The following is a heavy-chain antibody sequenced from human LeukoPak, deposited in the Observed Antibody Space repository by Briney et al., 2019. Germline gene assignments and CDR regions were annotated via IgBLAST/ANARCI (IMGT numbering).Heavy chain of an antibody. CDR1: GFTFSSYA. CDR3: VKGAFGGYQLPIGFDY. V-gene: IGHV3-64D*06. CDR2: ISSNGGST. Sequence: GGSLRLSCSASGFTFSSYAMHWVRQAPGKGLEYVSAISSNGGSTYYADSVKGRFTISRDNSKNTLYLQMSSLRAEDTAVYYCVKGAFGGYQLPIGFDYWGQGTLVTASS. D-gene: IGHD2-2*01. J-gene: IGHJ4*02.